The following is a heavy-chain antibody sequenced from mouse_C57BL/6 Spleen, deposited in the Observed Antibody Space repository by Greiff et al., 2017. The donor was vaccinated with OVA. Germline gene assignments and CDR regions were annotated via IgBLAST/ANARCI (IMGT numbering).Heavy chain of an antibody. J-gene: IGHJ2*01. Sequence: QVQLQQSGPELVKPGASVKISCKASGYAFSSSWMNWVKQRPGKGLEWIGRIYPGDGDTTYNGKFKGKATLTADKSSSTAYMQLSSLTSEDSAVYFCARDRATDYWGQGTTLTVSS. CDR3: ARDRATDY. V-gene: IGHV1-82*01. CDR1: GYAFSSSW. CDR2: IYPGDGDT. D-gene: IGHD3-1*01.